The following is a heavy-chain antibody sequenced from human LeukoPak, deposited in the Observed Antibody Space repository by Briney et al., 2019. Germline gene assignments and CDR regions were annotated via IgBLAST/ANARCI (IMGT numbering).Heavy chain of an antibody. CDR2: ISYDGSNK. Sequence: GRSLRLSCAASGFTFGSYGMHWVRQAPGKGLEWVAVISYDGSNKYYADSVKGRFTISRDNSKNTLYLQMNSLRAEDTAVYYCAKAQRYFDLDDYWGQGTLVTVSS. V-gene: IGHV3-30*18. D-gene: IGHD3-9*01. CDR1: GFTFGSYG. J-gene: IGHJ4*02. CDR3: AKAQRYFDLDDY.